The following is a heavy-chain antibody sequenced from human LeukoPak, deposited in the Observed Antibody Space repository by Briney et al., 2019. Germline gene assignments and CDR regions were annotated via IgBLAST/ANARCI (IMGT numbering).Heavy chain of an antibody. CDR1: GYTFSGYY. D-gene: IGHD6-19*01. V-gene: IGHV1-2*02. CDR2: INPKSGGT. Sequence: ASVKVSCKASGYTFSGYYMHWVRQAPGQGLEWMGWINPKSGGTNEAQKFHDRVTMTRDTSIRTAYMEVSRLRSDDTAVYYCARDHGLYSSGWPAGFFDYWGQGTLVTVSS. J-gene: IGHJ4*02. CDR3: ARDHGLYSSGWPAGFFDY.